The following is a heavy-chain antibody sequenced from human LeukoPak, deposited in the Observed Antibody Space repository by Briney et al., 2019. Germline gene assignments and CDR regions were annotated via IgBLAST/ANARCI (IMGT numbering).Heavy chain of an antibody. D-gene: IGHD5-18*01. V-gene: IGHV4-59*01. J-gene: IGHJ4*02. Sequence: PSETLSLTCTVSGGSISSYYWSWIRQPPGKGLEWIGYIYYSGSTNYNPSLKSRVTISVDTSKNQFSLKLSSVTAADTAVYYCARDHGYGYYFDYWGQGTLVTVSS. CDR1: GGSISSYY. CDR2: IYYSGST. CDR3: ARDHGYGYYFDY.